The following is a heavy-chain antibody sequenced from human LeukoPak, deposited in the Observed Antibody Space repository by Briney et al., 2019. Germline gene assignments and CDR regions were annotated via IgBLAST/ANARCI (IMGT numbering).Heavy chain of an antibody. J-gene: IGHJ4*02. CDR3: AKLIVGATSGDY. CDR1: GFTFSSYA. D-gene: IGHD1-26*01. Sequence: GGSLRLSCAASGFTFSSYAMSWVRQAPGEGLEWVSAISGSGGSTYYSDSVKGRFTISRDNSKNTLYLQMNSLRAEDTAVYYCAKLIVGATSGDYWGQGTLVTVSS. V-gene: IGHV3-23*01. CDR2: ISGSGGST.